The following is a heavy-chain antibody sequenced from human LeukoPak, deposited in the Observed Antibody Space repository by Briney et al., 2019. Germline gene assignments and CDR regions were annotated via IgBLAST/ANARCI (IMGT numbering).Heavy chain of an antibody. J-gene: IGHJ4*02. CDR2: IYYSGSA. V-gene: IGHV4-31*03. CDR1: SGSISSGGYY. CDR3: ASSYQLLMGFYFDY. D-gene: IGHD2-2*01. Sequence: PSETLSLTCTVSSGSISSGGYYWSWIRQPPGRVLEWIGYIYYSGSAYYNPSLRSRVTISVDTSKNQFSLKLSSVTAADTAVYYCASSYQLLMGFYFDYWGQGTLVTVSS.